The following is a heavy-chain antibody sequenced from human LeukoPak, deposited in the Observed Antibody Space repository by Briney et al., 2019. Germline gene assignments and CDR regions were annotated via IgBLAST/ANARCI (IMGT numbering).Heavy chain of an antibody. CDR2: ISSSSSYI. CDR1: GFTFSSYS. V-gene: IGHV3-21*01. D-gene: IGHD3-10*01. CDR3: ARDPPPKRRVHYYYYYMDD. J-gene: IGHJ6*03. Sequence: GGSLRLSCAASGFTFSSYSMNWVRQAPGKGLEWVSSISSSSSYIYYADSVKGRFTISRDNAKNSLYLQMNSLRAEDTAVYYCARDPPPKRRVHYYYYYMDDWGKGTTVTVSS.